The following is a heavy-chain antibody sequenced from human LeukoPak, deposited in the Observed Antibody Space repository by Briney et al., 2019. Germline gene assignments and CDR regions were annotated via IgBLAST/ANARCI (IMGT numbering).Heavy chain of an antibody. CDR3: ARGRVSSSTWHSTYYYYYYMDV. V-gene: IGHV4-59*01. CDR1: DDSITIYY. D-gene: IGHD4-11*01. J-gene: IGHJ6*03. Sequence: SETLSLTCSVSDDSITIYYWTWIRQPPGKGLEWIGYIDHTGTTNYNPSLNSRVTISRDTSKNHFSLQLSSVTAADTAVYFCARGRVSSSTWHSTYYYYYYMDVWGKGTTVTVSS. CDR2: IDHTGTT.